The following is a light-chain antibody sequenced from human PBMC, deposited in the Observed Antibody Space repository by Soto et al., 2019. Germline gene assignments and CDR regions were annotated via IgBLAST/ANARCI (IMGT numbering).Light chain of an antibody. J-gene: IGKJ4*01. Sequence: EIVLTQSPGTLSLSPGERATLSCRASPSVSSSYLAWYQPEPGQAPRLLIYGASSMATGIPDRFSGSGSGTDFTLTISRLEPEDFVVYYCQHYGTSTLTFGGGTKVEIK. CDR3: QHYGTSTLT. CDR1: PSVSSSY. CDR2: GAS. V-gene: IGKV3-20*01.